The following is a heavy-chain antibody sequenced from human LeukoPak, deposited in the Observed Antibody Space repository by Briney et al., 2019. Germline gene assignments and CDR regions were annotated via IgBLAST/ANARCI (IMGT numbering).Heavy chain of an antibody. CDR1: GYTFSNYG. Sequence: ASVKVSCRTSGYTFSNYGISWVRQAPGQGLEWMGWITAYNGNRLYAQRFQGRITLTTDTSTSTSYMELRSLEYDDTAIYYCARDNDKVVDHWGQGTLVTVSS. V-gene: IGHV1-18*01. CDR2: ITAYNGNR. D-gene: IGHD1-1*01. J-gene: IGHJ4*01. CDR3: ARDNDKVVDH.